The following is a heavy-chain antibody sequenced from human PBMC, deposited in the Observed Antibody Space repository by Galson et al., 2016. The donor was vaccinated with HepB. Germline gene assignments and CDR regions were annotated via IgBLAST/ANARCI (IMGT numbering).Heavy chain of an antibody. D-gene: IGHD6-19*01. CDR1: GDSVSSNSAV. CDR2: TFYKSKWYN. CDR3: TRGFEYSSGGYYFDH. V-gene: IGHV6-1*01. Sequence: CAISGDSVSSNSAVWNWIRQSPSRGLEWLGRTFYKSKWYNDYAVSVKSRITVNADTSKNQFSLHLNSVTPDDTAVYYCTRGFEYSSGGYYFDHWGQGTLVTVSS. J-gene: IGHJ4*02.